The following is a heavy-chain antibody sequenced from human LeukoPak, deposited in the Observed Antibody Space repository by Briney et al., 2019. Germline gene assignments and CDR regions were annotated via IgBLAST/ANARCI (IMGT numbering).Heavy chain of an antibody. CDR3: AKGGDFPIIYGMDV. Sequence: GGSLRLSCAASGFTFSSYAMSWVRQAPGKGLEWVSAISGSGGSTYYADSVKGRFTISRDNSKNTLYLQMNSLRAEDTAVYYCAKGGDFPIIYGMDVWGQGTTVTVSS. CDR2: ISGSGGST. CDR1: GFTFSSYA. D-gene: IGHD4-17*01. J-gene: IGHJ6*02. V-gene: IGHV3-23*01.